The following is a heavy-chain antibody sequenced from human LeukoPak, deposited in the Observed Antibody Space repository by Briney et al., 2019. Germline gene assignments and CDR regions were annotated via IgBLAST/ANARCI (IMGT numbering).Heavy chain of an antibody. CDR1: GDSIIRGDYY. Sequence: PSQTLSLTCIVSGDSIIRGDYYWTWIRQPPGKGLEWIGYIYYSGSTNYNPSLKSRVTISVDTSKNQFSLKLSSVTAADTAVYYCARDRYYDSSGYPNYWYFDLWGRGTLVTVSS. J-gene: IGHJ2*01. D-gene: IGHD3-22*01. V-gene: IGHV4-61*08. CDR3: ARDRYYDSSGYPNYWYFDL. CDR2: IYYSGST.